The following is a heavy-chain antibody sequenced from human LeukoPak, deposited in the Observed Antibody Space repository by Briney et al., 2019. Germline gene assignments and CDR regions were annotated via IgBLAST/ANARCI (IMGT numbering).Heavy chain of an antibody. D-gene: IGHD3-9*01. V-gene: IGHV4-38-2*02. Sequence: NPSETLSLTCTVSSYSISSGYYWGWIRQSPGKGLEWIASINHRGITYYNPSLKSRVTISVDTSKNQFSLKLTSVTAADTAVYYCGRDRPTGYYDYWGQGILVTVSS. CDR3: GRDRPTGYYDY. CDR2: INHRGIT. J-gene: IGHJ4*02. CDR1: SYSISSGYY.